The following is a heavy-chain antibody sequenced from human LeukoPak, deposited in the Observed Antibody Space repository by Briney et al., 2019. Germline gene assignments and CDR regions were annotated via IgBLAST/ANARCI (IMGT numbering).Heavy chain of an antibody. J-gene: IGHJ4*02. D-gene: IGHD6-19*01. Sequence: GGSLRLSCAASGVTFSSYAMSWVGQAPGKGLEWGSAISGSGGSTYYADSVKGRFTISRDNSTNTLYLRMNSLRAEDTAVYYCAKDATGYSSGWADYWGQGTLVTVSS. V-gene: IGHV3-23*01. CDR1: GVTFSSYA. CDR2: ISGSGGST. CDR3: AKDATGYSSGWADY.